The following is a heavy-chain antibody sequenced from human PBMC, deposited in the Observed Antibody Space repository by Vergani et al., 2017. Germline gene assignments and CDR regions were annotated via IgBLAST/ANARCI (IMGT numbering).Heavy chain of an antibody. V-gene: IGHV5-51*01. Sequence: EVQLVQSGAEVKKPGESLKISCQISGYSFTNYWIGWVRQMPGKGLEWMGIIHPADSDTRYSPSFQGQVTISVDKSISTAYLQRSSLRASDSAMYYCARLYGRDSSGSKDFDYWGQGTLVTVSS. CDR1: GYSFTNYW. CDR2: IHPADSDT. CDR3: ARLYGRDSSGSKDFDY. J-gene: IGHJ4*02. D-gene: IGHD3-22*01.